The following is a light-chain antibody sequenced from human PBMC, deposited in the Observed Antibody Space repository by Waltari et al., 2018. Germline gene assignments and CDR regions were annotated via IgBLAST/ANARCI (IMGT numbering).Light chain of an antibody. Sequence: EVVLTQSPGTLSLFPGERATHSCRASQSVATYLAWFQQRPGQAPRLLIYDGNKRATGIPSRFSGSGYGTAFTLTISSLEPEDFAVYYCQQRTDWLYTFGQGTKLEIK. CDR1: QSVATY. J-gene: IGKJ2*01. V-gene: IGKV3-11*01. CDR3: QQRTDWLYT. CDR2: DGN.